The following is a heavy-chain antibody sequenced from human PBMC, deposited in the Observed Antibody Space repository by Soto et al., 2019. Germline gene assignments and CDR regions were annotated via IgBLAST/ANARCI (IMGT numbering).Heavy chain of an antibody. J-gene: IGHJ4*02. Sequence: GGSLRLSCAASGFTFSSYAMSWVRQAPGKGLEWVSAISGSGGSTYYADSVKGRFTISRDNSKNTLYLQMNSLRAEDTAVYYCAKDIFGYCSGGSCYAAGYDYWGQGTLVTVSS. CDR3: AKDIFGYCSGGSCYAAGYDY. V-gene: IGHV3-23*01. D-gene: IGHD2-15*01. CDR2: ISGSGGST. CDR1: GFTFSSYA.